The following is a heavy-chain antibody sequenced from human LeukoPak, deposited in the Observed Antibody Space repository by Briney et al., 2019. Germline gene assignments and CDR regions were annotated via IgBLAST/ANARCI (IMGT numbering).Heavy chain of an antibody. V-gene: IGHV4-59*08. D-gene: IGHD4-17*01. CDR1: GGSITNYY. CDR2: VYYTGSA. J-gene: IGHJ4*02. Sequence: PSETLSLTCNVFGGSITNYYWTSVRQSPGKGLEWFGYVYYTGSANYNPSLKSRVTILVDTSKTQFSLTLNSVTAADTAVYYCARLAPVAQSGDYLSYFDYWGQGALVTVSS. CDR3: ARLAPVAQSGDYLSYFDY.